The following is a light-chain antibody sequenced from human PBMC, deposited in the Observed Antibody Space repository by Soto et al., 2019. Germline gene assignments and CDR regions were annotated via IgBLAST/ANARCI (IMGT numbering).Light chain of an antibody. CDR3: QQYCGSSWT. V-gene: IGKV1-39*01. CDR1: QSINTH. J-gene: IGKJ1*01. CDR2: AAS. Sequence: MKQSPSSLSVSLGDRLTLACMASQSINTHLAWYQQRPGNAPKLLIYAASSLDTGVPSRFTGSGSGTDFTLTISSLQPEDFATYYCQQYCGSSWTFGQGTKVDIK.